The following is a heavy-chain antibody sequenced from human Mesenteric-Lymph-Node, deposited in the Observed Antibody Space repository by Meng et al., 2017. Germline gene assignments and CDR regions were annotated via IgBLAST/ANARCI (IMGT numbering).Heavy chain of an antibody. CDR3: ARRGGYGSGSPKYDY. CDR1: GGSFSGYY. Sequence: AGSLRLSCAVYGGSFSGYYWSWIRQPPGKGLEWIGEINHSGSTNYNPSLKSRVTISVDTSKNQFSLKLSSVTAAGTAVYYCARRGGYGSGSPKYDYWGQGTLVTVSS. V-gene: IGHV4-34*01. J-gene: IGHJ4*02. CDR2: INHSGST. D-gene: IGHD3-10*01.